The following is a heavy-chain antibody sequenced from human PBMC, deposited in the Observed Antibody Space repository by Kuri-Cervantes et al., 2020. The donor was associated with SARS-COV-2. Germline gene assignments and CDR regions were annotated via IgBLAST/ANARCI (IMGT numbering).Heavy chain of an antibody. CDR3: ARMRTGTAMGGWFDP. D-gene: IGHD1-7*01. V-gene: IGHV2-70*11. J-gene: IGHJ5*02. Sequence: SGPTLVKPPQTLTLTCTFSGFSLSTSGMCVSWIRQPPGKALEWLARIDWDDDKYYSTSLKTRLTISKDTPKNQVVLTMTNLDPVDTATYYCARMRTGTAMGGWFDPWGQGTLVTVSS. CDR2: IDWDDDK. CDR1: GFSLSTSGMC.